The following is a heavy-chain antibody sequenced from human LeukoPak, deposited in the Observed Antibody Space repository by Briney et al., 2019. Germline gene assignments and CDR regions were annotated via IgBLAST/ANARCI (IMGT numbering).Heavy chain of an antibody. J-gene: IGHJ4*02. Sequence: GGSLRLSYAASGFTVSSNYMSWVRQAPGKGLEWVSVIYSGGSTYYADSVKGRFTISRDNSKNTLYLQMHSLRVEDTAVYYCARGLYYYDSSGYLYYWGQGTLVTVSS. V-gene: IGHV3-53*01. CDR1: GFTVSSNY. CDR3: ARGLYYYDSSGYLYY. CDR2: IYSGGST. D-gene: IGHD3-22*01.